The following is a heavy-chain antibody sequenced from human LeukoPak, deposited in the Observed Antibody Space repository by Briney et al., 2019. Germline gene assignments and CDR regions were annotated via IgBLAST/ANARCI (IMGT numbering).Heavy chain of an antibody. CDR1: GCSNNGYY. D-gene: IGHD1-26*01. V-gene: IGHV4-59*01. CDR3: ARGSLQGYYYYYMDV. CDR2: IYYSGRT. Sequence: KPSETLSLTCTVSGCSNNGYYWSWLPKPPGKGLEWIGYIYYSGRTNHNPSLKSRVTISVDTSKNQFSLKLSSVTAAETAVYYCARGSLQGYYYYYMDVWGKGTTVTVSS. J-gene: IGHJ6*03.